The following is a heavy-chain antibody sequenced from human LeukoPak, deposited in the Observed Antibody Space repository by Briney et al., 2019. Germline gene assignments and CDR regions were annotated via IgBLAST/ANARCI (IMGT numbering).Heavy chain of an antibody. J-gene: IGHJ4*02. CDR1: GGSITSYY. CDR2: INHSGST. CDR3: ARNLGYSTLDY. D-gene: IGHD6-13*01. Sequence: PSETLSLTCTVSGGSITSYYWGWFRLPPGKGLEWVGSINHSGSTYYNLSLKSRVTISVDTSKNQFSLSVSSVTAADTAVYYCARNLGYSTLDYWGQGLLVTVSS. V-gene: IGHV4-38-2*02.